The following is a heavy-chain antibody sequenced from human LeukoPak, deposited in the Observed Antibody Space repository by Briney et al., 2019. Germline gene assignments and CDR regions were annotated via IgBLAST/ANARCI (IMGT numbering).Heavy chain of an antibody. CDR2: ISSTSGHI. CDR1: GFTFSTSS. CDR3: TRRHCTATQCFSFDS. J-gene: IGHJ4*02. V-gene: IGHV3-21*01. Sequence: GGSLRLSCVASGFTFSTSSMNWVRQAPGKGLEWVSSISSTSGHIAYTYSVKGRFTIFRDNAKNSLYLQMNSLRAEDTAVYYCTRRHCTATQCFSFDSWGQGSLVTVSS. D-gene: IGHD2-15*01.